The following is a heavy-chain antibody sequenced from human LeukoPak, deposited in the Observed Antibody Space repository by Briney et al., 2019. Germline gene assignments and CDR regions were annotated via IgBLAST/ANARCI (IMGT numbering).Heavy chain of an antibody. Sequence: SETLSLTCGVSGNSISSGYYWGWIRQPPGKGLEWIGSIYHSGITDYNPSLKSRVTISVDTSKNQFSLRLYSVTAADMAVYYCARVWGTAGVDFWGQGTLVTVSS. J-gene: IGHJ4*02. CDR3: ARVWGTAGVDF. CDR1: GNSISSGYY. CDR2: IYHSGIT. V-gene: IGHV4-38-2*01. D-gene: IGHD3-16*01.